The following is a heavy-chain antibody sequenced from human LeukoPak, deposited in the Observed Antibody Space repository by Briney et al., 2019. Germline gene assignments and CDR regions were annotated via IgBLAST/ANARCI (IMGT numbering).Heavy chain of an antibody. CDR2: IYYSGST. CDR3: ARKYYFDY. CDR1: GGSISSYY. Sequence: SETLSLTCTVSGGSISSYYWSWIRQPPGKGLEWIGYIYYSGSTNYNPSLKNRVTISVDTSKNQFSLKLSSVTAADTAVYYCARKYYFDYWGQGTLVTVSS. V-gene: IGHV4-59*01. J-gene: IGHJ4*02.